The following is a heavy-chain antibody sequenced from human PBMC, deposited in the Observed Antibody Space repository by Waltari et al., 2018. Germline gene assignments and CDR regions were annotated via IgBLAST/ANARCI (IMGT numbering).Heavy chain of an antibody. CDR1: GYTFTSYA. CDR3: ARNIKVYGDFYGGDAFDI. J-gene: IGHJ3*02. CDR2: INAGNGNT. V-gene: IGHV1-3*01. D-gene: IGHD4-17*01. Sequence: QVQLVQSGAEVKKPGASVKVSCKASGYTFTSYAMHWVRQAPGQRLEWMGWINAGNGNTKYSQKFQSRVTITRDTSASTAYMELSSLRSEDTAVYYCARNIKVYGDFYGGDAFDIWGQGTMVTVSS.